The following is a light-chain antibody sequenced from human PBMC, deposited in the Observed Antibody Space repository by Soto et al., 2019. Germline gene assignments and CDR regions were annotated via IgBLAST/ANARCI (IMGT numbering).Light chain of an antibody. Sequence: EIVLTQSPATLSSFPGDRVTLSCRACQDVNPSLAGYEQETGQPPRLLIYLASNRAAGVTARFSGSGSGTEFTLTTSYLKSEDFAVYHCQQYDKWPRTFGQGTKVDIK. CDR1: QDVNPS. CDR2: LAS. CDR3: QQYDKWPRT. J-gene: IGKJ1*01. V-gene: IGKV3D-15*01.